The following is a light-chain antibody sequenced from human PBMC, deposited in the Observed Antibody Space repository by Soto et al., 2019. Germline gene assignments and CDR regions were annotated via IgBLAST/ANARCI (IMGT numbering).Light chain of an antibody. Sequence: QSALTQPPSASGSPGQSVAISCTGTSSDIGAYKFVSWYQQHPGKAPKLIIYEVSIRPSGVPDRFSGSKSGNTASLTVSGLLAEDEADYYCSLYSGSNNVVFGEGTKLTVL. CDR3: SLYSGSNNVV. J-gene: IGLJ2*01. V-gene: IGLV2-8*01. CDR1: SSDIGAYKF. CDR2: EVS.